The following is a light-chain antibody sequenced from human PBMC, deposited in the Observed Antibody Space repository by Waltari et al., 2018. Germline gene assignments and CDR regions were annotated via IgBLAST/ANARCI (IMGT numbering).Light chain of an antibody. J-gene: IGLJ2*01. V-gene: IGLV3-27*01. CDR1: VLAEQD. CDR2: KDT. CDR3: HAAADNNWF. Sequence: YDLTQPSSVSVSPGQTATLTCSGDVLAEQDVRWFQQKPGQAPPLILYKDTERPSGIPERFSGSSSGSTVTLTIRGALLEDEADYHCHAAADNNWFFGGGTKLTVL.